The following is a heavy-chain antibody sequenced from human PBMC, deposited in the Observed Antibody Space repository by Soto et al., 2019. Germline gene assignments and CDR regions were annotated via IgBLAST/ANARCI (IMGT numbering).Heavy chain of an antibody. D-gene: IGHD3-10*01. V-gene: IGHV1-3*01. CDR2: INAGNGNT. CDR3: ARDGYYGSGSYYKWYYYGMEV. J-gene: IGHJ6*02. CDR1: GYTFTSYA. Sequence: ASVKVSCKASGYTFTSYAMHWVRQAPGQRLEWMGWINAGNGNTKYSQKFQGRVTITRDTSASTAYMELSSLRSEDTAVYYCARDGYYGSGSYYKWYYYGMEVWGQGTTVTVSS.